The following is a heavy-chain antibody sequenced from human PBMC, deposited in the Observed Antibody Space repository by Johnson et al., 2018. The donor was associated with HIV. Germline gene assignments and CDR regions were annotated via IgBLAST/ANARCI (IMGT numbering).Heavy chain of an antibody. CDR2: IYTGGTT. Sequence: VPLVESRGAFFHPGGSLRLSRAAPGFPVSTNYMSWVRQAPGKGLAWVSLIYTGGTTFYADSVKGRFPISRDNSKNALYLQMNSLRAEDTALYYCAKDLFRWELLPRAFDTWGQGTMVTVSS. CDR3: AKDLFRWELLPRAFDT. V-gene: IGHV3-53*01. D-gene: IGHD1-26*01. J-gene: IGHJ3*02. CDR1: GFPVSTNY.